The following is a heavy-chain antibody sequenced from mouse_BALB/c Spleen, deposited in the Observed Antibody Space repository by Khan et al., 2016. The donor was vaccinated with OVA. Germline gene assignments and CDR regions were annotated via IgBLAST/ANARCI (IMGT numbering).Heavy chain of an antibody. Sequence: QVQLQQSGPELVKPGALVKISCKASGYTFTSYDINWVKQRPGQGLEWIGWIYPGDGSTTYNEKFKDKATLTADKSSSQAYLQLNSLTSENSAVYFCTREGLRGVALDYLGQGTSVTVSS. D-gene: IGHD2-4*01. J-gene: IGHJ4*01. V-gene: IGHV1S56*01. CDR2: IYPGDGST. CDR1: GYTFTSYD. CDR3: TREGLRGVALDY.